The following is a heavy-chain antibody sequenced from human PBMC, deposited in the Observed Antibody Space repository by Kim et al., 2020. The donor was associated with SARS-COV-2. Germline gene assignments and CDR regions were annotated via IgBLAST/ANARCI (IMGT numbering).Heavy chain of an antibody. CDR1: GFHFSSYE. V-gene: IGHV3-48*03. CDR2: ISGDGSRT. J-gene: IGHJ6*03. D-gene: IGHD1-1*01. Sequence: GGSLRLSCTGSGFHFSSYEMSWVRQAPGKGLEWISKISGDGSRTYYAESVKGRFTISRDNGKNSLELQMSSLRVDDAALYYCARVKYNILTGIIDPLYGYFDVWGKGTTVTVSS. CDR3: ARVKYNILTGIIDPLYGYFDV.